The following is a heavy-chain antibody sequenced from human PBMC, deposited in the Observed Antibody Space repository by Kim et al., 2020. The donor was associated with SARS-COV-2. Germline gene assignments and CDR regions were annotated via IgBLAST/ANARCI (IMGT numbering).Heavy chain of an antibody. CDR3: ARFSSSAAWLFDS. D-gene: IGHD5-12*01. J-gene: IGHJ4*02. CDR2: IFYSGYT. V-gene: IGHV4-59*13. CDR1: GGSINSDY. Sequence: SETLSLTCTVSGGSINSDYWSWIRQPPGKGLEWIGYIFYSGYTKYIPSLKSRATISVARSKTQFSLKLTSVTAADTAVYYCARFSSSAAWLFDSWGQGTL.